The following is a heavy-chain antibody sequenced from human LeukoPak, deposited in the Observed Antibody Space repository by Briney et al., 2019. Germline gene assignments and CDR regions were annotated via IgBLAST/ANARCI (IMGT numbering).Heavy chain of an antibody. CDR2: MSGSGDTT. J-gene: IGHJ5*02. D-gene: IGHD2-2*01. V-gene: IGHV3-23*01. Sequence: PRESLRLSCAASGFTFNSYNMSWVRQTPGKGLQWVSSMSGSGDTTFSADTVNGRFTISRDTSKNTLYLQMNSLRVEDTALYYCAKGLGASCYTPSGSWGQGTLVTLSS. CDR1: GFTFNSYN. CDR3: AKGLGASCYTPSGS.